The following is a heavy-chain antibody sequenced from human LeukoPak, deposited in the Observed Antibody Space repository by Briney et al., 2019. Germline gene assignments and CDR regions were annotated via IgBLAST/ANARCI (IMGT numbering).Heavy chain of an antibody. CDR2: IYHSGST. CDR3: ARDHCSGGSCYFKGAFAFDI. CDR1: GGSISSGGYS. Sequence: PSETLSLTCAVSGGSISSGGYSWSWIRQPPGKGLEWIGYIYHSGSTYYNPSLKSRVTISVDRSKNQFSLKLSSVTAADTAVYYCARDHCSGGSCYFKGAFAFDIWGQGTMVTVSS. D-gene: IGHD2-15*01. V-gene: IGHV4-30-2*01. J-gene: IGHJ3*02.